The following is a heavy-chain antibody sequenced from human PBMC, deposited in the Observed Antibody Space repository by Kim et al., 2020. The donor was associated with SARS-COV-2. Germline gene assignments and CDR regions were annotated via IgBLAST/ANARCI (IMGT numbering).Heavy chain of an antibody. Sequence: SETLSLTCTVSGGSISSYYWSWIRQPPGKGLEWIGYIYYSGSTNYNPSLKSRVTISVDTSKNQFSLKLSSVTAADTAVYYCATSYYYYYYMDVWGKGTTVTVSS. V-gene: IGHV4-59*08. J-gene: IGHJ6*03. CDR2: IYYSGST. CDR3: ATSYYYYYYMDV. CDR1: GGSISSYY.